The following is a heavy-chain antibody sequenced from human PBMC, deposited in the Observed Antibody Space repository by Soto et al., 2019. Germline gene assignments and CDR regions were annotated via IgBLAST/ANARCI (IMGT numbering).Heavy chain of an antibody. CDR3: ARDNSGGTCCRFDY. CDR2: ISGSGVST. CDR1: GFTFSSYA. Sequence: GGSLRLSCAASGFTFSSYAMSWVRQAPGKGLEWVSAISGSGVSTYYADSVKGRFTISRDNSKNTLYLQMNSLRAEDTAVYYCARDNSGGTCCRFDYWGQGTLVTVS. J-gene: IGHJ4*02. D-gene: IGHD2-15*01. V-gene: IGHV3-23*01.